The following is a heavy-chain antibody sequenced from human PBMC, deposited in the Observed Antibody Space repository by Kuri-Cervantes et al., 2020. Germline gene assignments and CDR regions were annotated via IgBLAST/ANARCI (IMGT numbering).Heavy chain of an antibody. Sequence: ESLKISCAVYGGSFSGYYWSWTRQPPGKGLEWIGEINHSGSTNYNPSLKSRVTISVDTSKNQFSLKLSSVTAADTAVYYCASQDYYGSGFDYWGQGTLVTVSS. CDR2: INHSGST. D-gene: IGHD3-10*01. J-gene: IGHJ4*02. V-gene: IGHV4-34*01. CDR1: GGSFSGYY. CDR3: ASQDYYGSGFDY.